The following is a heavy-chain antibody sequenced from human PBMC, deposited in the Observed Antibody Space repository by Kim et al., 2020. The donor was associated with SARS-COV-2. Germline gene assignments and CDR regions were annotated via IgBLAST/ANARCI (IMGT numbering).Heavy chain of an antibody. D-gene: IGHD4-17*01. CDR3: TRLRDDYGRYSAYFDY. V-gene: IGHV3-23*01. J-gene: IGHJ4*02. Sequence: DSVTGRFTISRDNSKNTVYLQLNDLRIEDAALYYCTRLRDDYGRYSAYFDYWGQGTLVTVSS.